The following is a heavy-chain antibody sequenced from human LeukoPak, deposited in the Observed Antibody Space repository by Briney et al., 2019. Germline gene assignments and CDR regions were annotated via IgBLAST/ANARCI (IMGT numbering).Heavy chain of an antibody. V-gene: IGHV3-9*01. CDR2: ISWNSGSI. Sequence: PGGSLRLSCAASGFTFDDYAMHWVRQAPGKGLEWVSGISWNSGSIGYADSVKGRFTISRDNAKNSLYLQMNSLRAEDTALYYCAKTSKENSYGEIDYWGQGTLVTVSS. CDR3: AKTSKENSYGEIDY. J-gene: IGHJ4*02. CDR1: GFTFDDYA. D-gene: IGHD5-18*01.